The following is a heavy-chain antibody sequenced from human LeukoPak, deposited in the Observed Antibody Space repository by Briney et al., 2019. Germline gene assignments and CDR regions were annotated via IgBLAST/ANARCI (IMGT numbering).Heavy chain of an antibody. D-gene: IGHD6-6*01. V-gene: IGHV3-7*01. CDR3: VSSSYSSSSS. J-gene: IGHJ5*02. Sequence: GGSLRLSCAASGFTFTNYWMIWVGQAPGKGLEGVANINEDGSKKYYVGSVEGRFTISRDNAKNSVFLQMNSLRAEDTAMYYCVSSSYSSSSSWGQGTLVTVSS. CDR2: INEDGSKK. CDR1: GFTFTNYW.